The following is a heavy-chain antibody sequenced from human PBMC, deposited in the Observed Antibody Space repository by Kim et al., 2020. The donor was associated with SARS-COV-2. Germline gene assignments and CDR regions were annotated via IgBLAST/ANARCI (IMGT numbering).Heavy chain of an antibody. CDR3: ARDYSGWHTNYFDY. Sequence: ACSVKGRFTISRDNSKNTLYLQMNSLRAEDTAVYYCARDYSGWHTNYFDYWGQGTLVTVSS. D-gene: IGHD6-19*01. V-gene: IGHV3-30*01. J-gene: IGHJ4*02.